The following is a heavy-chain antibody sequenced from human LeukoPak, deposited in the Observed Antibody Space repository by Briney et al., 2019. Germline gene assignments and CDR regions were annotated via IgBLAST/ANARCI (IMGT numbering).Heavy chain of an antibody. CDR2: ISNTAFTI. J-gene: IGHJ3*01. D-gene: IGHD3-9*01. CDR1: GFTFSDYY. CDR3: ARNTLDIIGDAIDV. V-gene: IGHV3-11*01. Sequence: GGSLRLSCAASGFTFSDYYMSWIRQAPGKGLEWVSYISNTAFTIYYADSVKGRFTISRDNAKNSLFLHMNNLGADDTAVYYCARNTLDIIGDAIDVWGQGALVTVSS.